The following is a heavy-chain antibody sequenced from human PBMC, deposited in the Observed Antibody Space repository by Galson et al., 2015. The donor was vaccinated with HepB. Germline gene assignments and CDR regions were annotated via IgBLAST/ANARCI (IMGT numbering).Heavy chain of an antibody. CDR3: VTPRVYGDGCGCSSPRDN. Sequence: SVKVSCKVSGSRITELSMHWVRQAPGKGLEWMGGFDPADGKTVFAQKFQGRITLTEDTSRHTAYMELTSLKSEDTAVYYCVTPRVYGDGCGCSSPRDNWGRGTLVTVSS. D-gene: IGHD2-15*01. V-gene: IGHV1-24*01. CDR1: GSRITELS. CDR2: FDPADGKT. J-gene: IGHJ4*01.